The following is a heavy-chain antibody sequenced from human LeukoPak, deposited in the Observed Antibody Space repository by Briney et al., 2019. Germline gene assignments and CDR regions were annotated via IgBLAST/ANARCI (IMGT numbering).Heavy chain of an antibody. J-gene: IGHJ6*03. V-gene: IGHV4-61*02. CDR2: IYTSGST. D-gene: IGHD2-15*01. CDR1: GGSISSGSYY. Sequence: SQTLSLTCTASGGSISSGSYYWSWIRQPAGKGLEWIGRIYTSGSTNYNPSLESRVTISVDTSKNQFSLKLSSVTAADTAVYYCARERVVVSEYYYYYMDVWGKGTTVTVSS. CDR3: ARERVVVSEYYYYYMDV.